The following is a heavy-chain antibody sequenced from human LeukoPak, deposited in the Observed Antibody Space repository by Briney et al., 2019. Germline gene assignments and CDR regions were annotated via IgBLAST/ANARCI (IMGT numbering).Heavy chain of an antibody. CDR3: ARDCNYYGSGSSNCLDY. D-gene: IGHD3-10*01. J-gene: IGHJ4*02. Sequence: RSGGSLRLSCAASGFTFSSYAMHWVRQAPGKGLEWVAVISYDGSNKYYADSVKGRFTISRDNSKNTLYLQMNSLRAEDTAVYYCARDCNYYGSGSSNCLDYWGQGTLVTVFS. CDR1: GFTFSSYA. CDR2: ISYDGSNK. V-gene: IGHV3-30-3*01.